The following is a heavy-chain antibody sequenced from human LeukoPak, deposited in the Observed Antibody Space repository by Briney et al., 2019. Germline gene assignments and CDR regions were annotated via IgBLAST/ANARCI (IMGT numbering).Heavy chain of an antibody. CDR3: ARAPVVVPAGKRAFDI. V-gene: IGHV4-4*07. Sequence: KTSETLSLTCIVSGGSISSYYWNWIRQSAGKGLEWIGRIYIGGSTSYNPSLKSRVTISVDTSKNQFSLKLSSVTAADTAVYYCARAPVVVPAGKRAFDIWGQGTMVTVSS. CDR1: GGSISSYY. D-gene: IGHD2-2*01. CDR2: IYIGGST. J-gene: IGHJ3*02.